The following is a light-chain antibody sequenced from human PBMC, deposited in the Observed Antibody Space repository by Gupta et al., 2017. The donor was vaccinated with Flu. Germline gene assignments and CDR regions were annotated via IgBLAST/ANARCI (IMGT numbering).Light chain of an antibody. Sequence: NCKSSQNFLATSNNKNYLAWYQQKPGQPPRLLIYCASTRTAGVTARFSSSGSGTDFSPTISSLQAEDDAVYHCHQYYSTPRRFGQGTKVEIK. V-gene: IGKV4-1*01. J-gene: IGKJ1*01. CDR1: QNFLATSNNKNY. CDR3: HQYYSTPRR. CDR2: CAS.